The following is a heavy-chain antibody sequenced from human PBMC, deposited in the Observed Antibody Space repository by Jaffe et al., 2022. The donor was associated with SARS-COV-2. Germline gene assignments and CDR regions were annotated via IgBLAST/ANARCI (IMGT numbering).Heavy chain of an antibody. D-gene: IGHD6-13*01. CDR2: ISWNSGSI. CDR1: GFTFDDYA. J-gene: IGHJ3*02. V-gene: IGHV3-9*01. CDR3: AKEASSSSWSTGDRADAFDI. Sequence: EVQLVESGGGLVQPGRSLRLSCAASGFTFDDYAMHWVRQAPGKGLEWVSGISWNSGSIGYADSVKGRFTISRDNAKNSLYLQMNSLRAEDTALYYCAKEASSSSWSTGDRADAFDIWGQGTMVTVSS.